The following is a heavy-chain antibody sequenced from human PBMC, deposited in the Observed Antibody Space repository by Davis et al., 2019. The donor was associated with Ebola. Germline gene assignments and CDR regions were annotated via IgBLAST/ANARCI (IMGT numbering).Heavy chain of an antibody. CDR2: IYYSGST. D-gene: IGHD6-6*01. CDR3: ARDTRYFDY. V-gene: IGHV4-61*01. CDR1: GGSVSSGSYY. Sequence: SETLSLTCTVSGGSVSSGSYYWSWIRQPPEKGLEWIGYIYYSGSTNYNPSLKSRVTISVDTSKNQFSLKLSSVTAADTAVYYCARDTRYFDYWGQGTLVTVSS. J-gene: IGHJ4*02.